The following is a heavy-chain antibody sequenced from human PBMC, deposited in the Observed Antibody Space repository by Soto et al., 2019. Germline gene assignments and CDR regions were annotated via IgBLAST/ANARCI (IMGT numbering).Heavy chain of an antibody. V-gene: IGHV1-18*01. CDR3: ARDSMLMGATPLNS. CDR1: GYTFTSYG. J-gene: IGHJ4*02. CDR2: ISAYNGNT. D-gene: IGHD1-26*01. Sequence: QVQLVQSGAEVKKPGASVKVSCKASGYTFTSYGISWVRQAPGQGLEWMGWISAYNGNTNYAQKLQGRVTMTTDTSTSTAYRELRSMRSDDTAVYYCARDSMLMGATPLNSWGQGTLVTVSS.